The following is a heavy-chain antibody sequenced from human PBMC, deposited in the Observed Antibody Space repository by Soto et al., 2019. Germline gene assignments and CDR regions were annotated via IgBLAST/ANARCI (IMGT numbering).Heavy chain of an antibody. V-gene: IGHV4-31*03. CDR2: IYYTGSA. CDR3: ARTITMGSSDY. D-gene: IGHD3-10*01. CDR1: GGSITSGDYY. J-gene: IGHJ4*02. Sequence: QVPLQESGPGLVKPSQTLSLTCTVSGGSITSGDYYWTWIRQHAEKGLEWIGYIYYTGSAYYNPSLKSRVTMSVDTSENQFSLKLTSVTAADTAMYYCARTITMGSSDYWGQGTLVTVSS.